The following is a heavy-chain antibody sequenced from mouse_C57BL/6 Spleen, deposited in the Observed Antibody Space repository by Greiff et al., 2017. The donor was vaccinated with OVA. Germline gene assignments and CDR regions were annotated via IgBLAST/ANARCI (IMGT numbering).Heavy chain of an antibody. Sequence: QVQLQQPGAELVMPGASVKLSCKASGYTFTSYWMHWVKQRPGQGLEWIGEIDPSDSYTNYNQKFKGKSTLTVDKSSSTAYMQLSSLTSEDSAVYYCARSDYDSSLHAMDYRGQGASITVST. V-gene: IGHV1-69*01. CDR1: GYTFTSYW. D-gene: IGHD1-1*01. J-gene: IGHJ4*01. CDR3: ARSDYDSSLHAMDY. CDR2: IDPSDSYT.